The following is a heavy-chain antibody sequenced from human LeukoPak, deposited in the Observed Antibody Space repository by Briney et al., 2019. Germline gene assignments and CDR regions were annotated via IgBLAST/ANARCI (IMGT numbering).Heavy chain of an antibody. D-gene: IGHD2-21*01. CDR2: INQDGSEK. V-gene: IGHV3-7*04. J-gene: IGHJ4*02. Sequence: GGSLRLSCAASGFTFSNYWLSWVRQAPGKGLEWVANINQDGSEKSYVDSVEGRFTISRDNAKKSLYLHVNSLRAEDTAVYYCARDIYGGHDYWGQGTLLTVSS. CDR3: ARDIYGGHDY. CDR1: GFTFSNYW.